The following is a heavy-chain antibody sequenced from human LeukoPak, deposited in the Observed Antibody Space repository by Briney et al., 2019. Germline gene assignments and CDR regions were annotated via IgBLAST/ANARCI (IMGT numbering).Heavy chain of an antibody. Sequence: GESLKISCKGSGYSFTSYWIGWVRQMPGKGLEWMGIIYPGDSDTRYSPSFQGQVTISADKSISTAYLQWSSLKASDTAMYYCARQTIAAAGTGGLDYWGQGILVTVSS. V-gene: IGHV5-51*01. J-gene: IGHJ4*02. D-gene: IGHD6-13*01. CDR3: ARQTIAAAGTGGLDY. CDR1: GYSFTSYW. CDR2: IYPGDSDT.